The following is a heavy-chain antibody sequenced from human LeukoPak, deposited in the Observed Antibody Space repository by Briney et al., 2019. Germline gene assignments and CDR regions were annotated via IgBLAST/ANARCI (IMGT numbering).Heavy chain of an antibody. CDR1: GFAFSSYS. J-gene: IGHJ3*02. CDR2: ILNDGSQE. V-gene: IGHV3-33*01. CDR3: ARDDALGDNALDI. Sequence: GRSLRLSCAASGFAFSSYSMHWVRQAPGKGLEWVAVILNDGSQEKYADSVKGRFTISRDNSKNTLFLQMNSLRAEDTAVYYCARDDALGDNALDIWGQGTMVTVSS. D-gene: IGHD3-16*01.